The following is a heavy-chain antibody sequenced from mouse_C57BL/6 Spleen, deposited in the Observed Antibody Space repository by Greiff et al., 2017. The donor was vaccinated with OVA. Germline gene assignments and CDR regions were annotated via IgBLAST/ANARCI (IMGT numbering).Heavy chain of an antibody. CDR3: AKGVTTAGYWYFDV. CDR2: INYDGSST. CDR1: GFTFSDYY. Sequence: EVHLVESEGGLVQPGSSMKLSCTASGFTFSDYYMAWVRQVPEKGLEWVANINYDGSSTYYLDSLKSRFIISRDNAKNTLYLQMCSQKSEDTATYYCAKGVTTAGYWYFDVWGTGTTVTVSS. J-gene: IGHJ1*03. V-gene: IGHV5-16*01. D-gene: IGHD1-2*01.